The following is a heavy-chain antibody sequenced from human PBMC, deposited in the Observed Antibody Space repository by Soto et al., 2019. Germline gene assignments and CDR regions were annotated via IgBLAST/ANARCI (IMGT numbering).Heavy chain of an antibody. Sequence: HPGGSLRLSCAASGFTFSSHAMTWVRRAPGKGLEWVSTIGTSHSAYYADSVKGRFTISRDNSKSTFYLQMNSLAAEDTAIYYCERHSGNDQAGRYSDSWGQGILVTASS. J-gene: IGHJ4*02. V-gene: IGHV3-23*01. D-gene: IGHD1-1*01. CDR2: IGTSHSA. CDR3: ERHSGNDQAGRYSDS. CDR1: GFTFSSHA.